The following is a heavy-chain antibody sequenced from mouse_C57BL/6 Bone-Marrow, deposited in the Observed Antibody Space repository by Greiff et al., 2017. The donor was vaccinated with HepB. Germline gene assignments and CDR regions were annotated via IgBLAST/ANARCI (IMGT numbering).Heavy chain of an antibody. D-gene: IGHD1-1*01. J-gene: IGHJ4*01. CDR1: GYTFTDYN. CDR3: ARLRTTVVGYAMDY. V-gene: IGHV1-18*01. CDR2: INPNNGGT. Sequence: EVKLEESGPELVKPGASVKIPCKASGYTFTDYNMDWVKQSHGKSLEWIGDINPNNGGTIYNQKFKGKATLTVDKSSSTAYMELRSLTSEDTAVYYCARLRTTVVGYAMDYWGQGTSVTVSS.